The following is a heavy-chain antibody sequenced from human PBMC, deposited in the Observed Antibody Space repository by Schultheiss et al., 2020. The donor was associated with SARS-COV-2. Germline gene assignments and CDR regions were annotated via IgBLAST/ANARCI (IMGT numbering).Heavy chain of an antibody. Sequence: GESLKISCRASGYTFNIYGVTWVRQAPGQGLEWVGWISGHNGDTSYGLEFQGRVTMTADTSTSTAYMELSSLRSEDTAVYYCAREDDYGDFFDYWGQGTLVTVSS. CDR1: GYTFNIYG. CDR3: AREDDYGDFFDY. D-gene: IGHD4-17*01. CDR2: ISGHNGDT. V-gene: IGHV1-18*01. J-gene: IGHJ4*02.